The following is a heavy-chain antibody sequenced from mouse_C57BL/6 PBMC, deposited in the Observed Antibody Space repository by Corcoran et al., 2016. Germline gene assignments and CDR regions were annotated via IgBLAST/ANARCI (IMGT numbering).Heavy chain of an antibody. V-gene: IGHV9-3*01. Sequence: QIQLVQTGPEMKKPGETVKISCKAAGDTVTKYGMSWVKQAPGKGLKWMCLINTYSGVPTYADDFKERFAFSLETSASTAYLQINNLKNEDTSTYFCARRESNYGAYWGQGTLVTVSA. D-gene: IGHD2-5*01. CDR1: GDTVTKYG. CDR3: ARRESNYGAY. CDR2: INTYSGVP. J-gene: IGHJ3*01.